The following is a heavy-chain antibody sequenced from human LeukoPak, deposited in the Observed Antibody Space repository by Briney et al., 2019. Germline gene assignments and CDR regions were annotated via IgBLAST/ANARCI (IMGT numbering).Heavy chain of an antibody. D-gene: IGHD3-3*01. J-gene: IGHJ4*02. CDR3: ARQIFSGAYYPYYFDY. Sequence: PSETLSLTCTISGGSVSSVSYYWGWIRQPPGKGLEWIASIFYSGSTYYNPSLKSRVTISVDTSKNQFSLKLSSVTAADTAVYYCARQIFSGAYYPYYFDYWGQGTLLTVSS. CDR2: IFYSGST. CDR1: GGSVSSVSYY. V-gene: IGHV4-39*01.